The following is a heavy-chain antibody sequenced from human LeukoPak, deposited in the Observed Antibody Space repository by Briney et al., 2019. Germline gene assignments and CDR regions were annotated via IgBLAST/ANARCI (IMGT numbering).Heavy chain of an antibody. J-gene: IGHJ6*02. CDR3: ARLQPPQKQYCSGGSCFYGMDV. D-gene: IGHD2-15*01. CDR1: GGSISSSSYY. Sequence: PSETLSLTCTVSGGSISSSSYYWGWIRQPPGRGLEWIGSIYYGGSTYYNPSLKSRVTISVDTSKNQFSLKLSSVTAADTAVYYCARLQPPQKQYCSGGSCFYGMDVWGQGTTVTVSS. CDR2: IYYGGST. V-gene: IGHV4-39*07.